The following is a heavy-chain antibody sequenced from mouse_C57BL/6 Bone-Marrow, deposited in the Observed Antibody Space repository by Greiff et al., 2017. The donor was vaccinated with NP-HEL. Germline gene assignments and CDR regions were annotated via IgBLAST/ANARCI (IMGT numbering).Heavy chain of an antibody. CDR2: IDPSDSYT. V-gene: IGHV1-69*01. Sequence: QVHVKQPGAELVMPGASVKLSCKASGYTFTSYWMHWVKQRPGQGLEWIGEIDPSDSYTNYNQKFKGKSTLTVDKSSSTAYMQLSSLTSEDSAVYYCARDSNYFDWYFDVWGTGTTVTVSS. CDR3: ARDSNYFDWYFDV. J-gene: IGHJ1*03. CDR1: GYTFTSYW. D-gene: IGHD2-5*01.